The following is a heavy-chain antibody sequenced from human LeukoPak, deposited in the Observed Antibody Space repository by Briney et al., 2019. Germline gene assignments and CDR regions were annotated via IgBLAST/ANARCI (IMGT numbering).Heavy chain of an antibody. D-gene: IGHD4-23*01. CDR3: ARDPTVGGIYFGY. CDR1: GFTFSSYS. J-gene: IGHJ4*02. V-gene: IGHV3-21*01. CDR2: ISSSSSYI. Sequence: GGSLRLSCAASGFTFSSYSMNWVRQAPGKGLEWVSSISSSSSYIYYADSVKGRFTISRDNAKNSLYLQMNSLRAEDTAVYYCARDPTVGGIYFGYWGQGTLVTVSS.